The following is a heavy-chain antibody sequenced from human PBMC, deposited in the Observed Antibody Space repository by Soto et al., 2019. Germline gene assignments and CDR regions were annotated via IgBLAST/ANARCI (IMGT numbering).Heavy chain of an antibody. J-gene: IGHJ6*02. CDR1: GYRFTTYW. CDR2: IYPDDSDT. CDR3: ARRRGSSSPYGMDV. Sequence: GESLKISCKGSGYRFTTYWIAWVRQMPGKGLGWMGIIYPDDSDTRYSPSFQGQVTISADKSISTAYLQWSSLKASDTAMYYCARRRGSSSPYGMDVWGQGTTVTVSS. V-gene: IGHV5-51*01. D-gene: IGHD6-6*01.